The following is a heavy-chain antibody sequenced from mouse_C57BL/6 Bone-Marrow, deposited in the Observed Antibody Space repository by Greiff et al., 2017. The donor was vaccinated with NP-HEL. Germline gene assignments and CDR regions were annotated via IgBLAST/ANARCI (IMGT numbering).Heavy chain of an antibody. Sequence: VKLVESGPGLVAPSQSLSITCTVSGFSLTSYGVHWVRQPPGKGLEWMVVIWSDGSTTYNSALYSRLSISKDNSKSQVFSKMNSLQTDDTAMYYCARHNYYGKTLYAMDYWGQGTSVTVSS. V-gene: IGHV2-6-1*01. D-gene: IGHD1-1*01. CDR1: GFSLTSYG. CDR3: ARHNYYGKTLYAMDY. CDR2: IWSDGST. J-gene: IGHJ4*01.